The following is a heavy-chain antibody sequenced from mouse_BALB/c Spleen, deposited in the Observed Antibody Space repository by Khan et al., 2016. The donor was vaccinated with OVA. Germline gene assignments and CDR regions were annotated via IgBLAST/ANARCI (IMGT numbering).Heavy chain of an antibody. CDR2: IYPGSDNA. V-gene: IGHV1-81*01. CDR1: GYTFTYYV. Sequence: VQLQQSGPELVKPGASVKMSCKASGYTFTYYVITWVKQRTGQGLEWIGEIYPGSDNAYYNERFKGKATLTADKSSNTTPMQLSSLTSEDSAVYFCARGDGYYVYFDYWGQGTTLTVSS. CDR3: ARGDGYYVYFDY. D-gene: IGHD2-3*01. J-gene: IGHJ2*01.